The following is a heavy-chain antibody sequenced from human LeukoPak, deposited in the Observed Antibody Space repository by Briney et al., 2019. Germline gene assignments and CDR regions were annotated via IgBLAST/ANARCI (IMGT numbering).Heavy chain of an antibody. CDR3: ARGRGDAFDI. CDR1: GGSFSGYY. D-gene: IGHD3-10*01. Sequence: PSETLSLTCAVYGGSFSGYYWSWIRQPPGKGLEWIGGINHSGSTNYNPSLKSRVTISVDTSKNQSSLKLSSVTAADTAVYYCARGRGDAFDIWGQGTMVTVSS. CDR2: INHSGST. V-gene: IGHV4-34*01. J-gene: IGHJ3*02.